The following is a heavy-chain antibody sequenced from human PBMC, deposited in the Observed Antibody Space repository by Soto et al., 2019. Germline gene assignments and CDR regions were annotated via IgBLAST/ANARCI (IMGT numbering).Heavy chain of an antibody. D-gene: IGHD2-2*01. CDR3: ARDQGQLLDNDNWFDP. CDR1: GFTFSSYS. V-gene: IGHV3-21*01. Sequence: EVQLVESGGGLVKPGGSLRLSCAASGFTFSSYSMNWVRQAPGKGLEWVSSISSSSSYIYYADSVKGRFTIYRDNAKNSLYLQKNSLRAEDTAVYYCARDQGQLLDNDNWFDPWGQGTLVTVSS. CDR2: ISSSSSYI. J-gene: IGHJ5*02.